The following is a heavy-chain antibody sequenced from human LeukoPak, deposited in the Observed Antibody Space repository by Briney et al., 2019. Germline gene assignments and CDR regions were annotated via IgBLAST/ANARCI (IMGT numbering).Heavy chain of an antibody. CDR1: GFTFGDYY. J-gene: IGHJ4*02. CDR2: ISSSSSYI. V-gene: IGHV3-21*01. D-gene: IGHD3-22*01. Sequence: KPGGSLRLSCAASGFTFGDYYMGWVRQAPGKGLEWVSSISSSSSYIYYADSVKGRFTISRDNAKNSLYLQMNSLRAEDTAVYYCARRGNYYDSSGYYYDYWGQGTLVTVSS. CDR3: ARRGNYYDSSGYYYDY.